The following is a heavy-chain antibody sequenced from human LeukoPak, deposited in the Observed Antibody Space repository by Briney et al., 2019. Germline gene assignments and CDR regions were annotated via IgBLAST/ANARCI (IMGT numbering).Heavy chain of an antibody. Sequence: SETLSLTCAVYGGSFSGYYWSWIRQPPGKGLEWIGEINHSGSTNYNPSLKSRVTISVDTSKNQFSLKLSSVTAADTAVYYCARGPDSSGYYMGFDYWGQGTLVTVPS. CDR2: INHSGST. CDR1: GGSFSGYY. CDR3: ARGPDSSGYYMGFDY. J-gene: IGHJ4*02. V-gene: IGHV4-34*01. D-gene: IGHD3-22*01.